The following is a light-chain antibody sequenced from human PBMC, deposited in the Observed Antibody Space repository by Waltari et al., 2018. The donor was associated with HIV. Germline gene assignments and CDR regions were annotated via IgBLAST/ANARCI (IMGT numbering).Light chain of an antibody. V-gene: IGLV1-47*01. CDR1: SSNIGDHY. CDR3: ASCDDSLRNSV. CDR2: RKY. Sequence: QSVLPQPPSASGTPGQRVTISCSGSSSNIGDHYVYWYQQLPGTAPKLLIYRKYQRPEGVPDRVSGSKSGTSASLAISGLRSEDEGDFYCASCDDSLRNSVFGGGTKLTVL. J-gene: IGLJ3*02.